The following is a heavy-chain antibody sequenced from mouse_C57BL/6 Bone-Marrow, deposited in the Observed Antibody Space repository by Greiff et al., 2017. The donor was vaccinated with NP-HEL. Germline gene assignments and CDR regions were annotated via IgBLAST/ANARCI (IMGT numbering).Heavy chain of an antibody. CDR1: GFTFSDYY. V-gene: IGHV5-12*01. Sequence: DVKLVESGGGLVQPGGSLKLSCAASGFTFSDYYMYWVRQTPEKRLEWVAYISNGGGSTYSPDTVKGRFTISRDHAKNTLYLQMSRLKSEDTAMYYCARRGPTVVATGDYWGQGTTLTVSS. J-gene: IGHJ2*01. CDR3: ARRGPTVVATGDY. CDR2: ISNGGGST. D-gene: IGHD1-1*01.